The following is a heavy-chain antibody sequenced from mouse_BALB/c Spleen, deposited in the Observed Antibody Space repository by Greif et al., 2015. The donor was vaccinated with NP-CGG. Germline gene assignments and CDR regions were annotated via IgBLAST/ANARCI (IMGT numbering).Heavy chain of an antibody. J-gene: IGHJ4*01. CDR3: ARRKRSDAMDY. V-gene: IGHV1-87*01. CDR2: IYPGDGDT. CDR1: GYTFTSYW. Sequence: VQLQQSGAELARPGASVKLSCKASGYTFTSYWMQWVKQRPGQGLEWIGAIYPGDGDTRYTQKFKGKATLTADKSSSTAYMQLSSLASEDSAVYYCARRKRSDAMDYWGQGTSVTVSS.